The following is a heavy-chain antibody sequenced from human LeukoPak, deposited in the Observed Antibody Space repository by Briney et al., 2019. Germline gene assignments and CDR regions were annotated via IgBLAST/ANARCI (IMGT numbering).Heavy chain of an antibody. J-gene: IGHJ6*02. CDR1: GYTFTGYY. D-gene: IGHD3-10*01. CDR2: INPNNGGT. Sequence: ASVKVSCKASGYTFTGYYMHWVRQAPGQGLEWMGWINPNNGGTNYAQKFQGRVTMTRDTSISTAYMELSRLRSDDTAVYYCARDLRKEVVRGVIMGYYYGMDVWGQGTTVTVSS. CDR3: ARDLRKEVVRGVIMGYYYGMDV. V-gene: IGHV1-2*02.